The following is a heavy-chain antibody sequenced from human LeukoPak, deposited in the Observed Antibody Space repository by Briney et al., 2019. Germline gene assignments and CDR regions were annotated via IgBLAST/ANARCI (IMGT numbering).Heavy chain of an antibody. V-gene: IGHV1-8*01. CDR1: GYTLASYD. CDR2: MNPNSGTT. D-gene: IGHD4-23*01. Sequence: ASVKVSCKASGYTLASYDINWVRQATGQGLEWMGWMNPNSGTTGYAQKFQDGVTLTRDTSMSTAYMELSSLTSDDTAVYYCARDYGGNSGWFDPWGQGTLVTVSS. J-gene: IGHJ5*02. CDR3: ARDYGGNSGWFDP.